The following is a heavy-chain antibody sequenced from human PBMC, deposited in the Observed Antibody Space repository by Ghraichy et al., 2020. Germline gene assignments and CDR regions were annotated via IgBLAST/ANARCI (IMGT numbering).Heavy chain of an antibody. Sequence: GGSLRLSCAASGFTVSSNYMSWVRQAPGKGLEWVSFIDSGGSTYYADSMKGRFTISRDNSQNMLYLQMNSLRAEDTAVYYCARDARWFGELPGNHWYFDLWGRGTLVTVSS. V-gene: IGHV3-53*01. CDR2: IDSGGST. CDR1: GFTVSSNY. J-gene: IGHJ2*01. D-gene: IGHD3-10*01. CDR3: ARDARWFGELPGNHWYFDL.